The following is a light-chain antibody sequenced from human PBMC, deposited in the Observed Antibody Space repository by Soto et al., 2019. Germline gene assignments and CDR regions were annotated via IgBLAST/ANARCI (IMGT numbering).Light chain of an antibody. CDR2: KAS. CDR3: QQYNTHST. V-gene: IGKV1-5*03. Sequence: DIQMTQSPSTLSASVGDRVTITCRASQSISTWLAWYQKKPGKAPKVLIFKASTLERGVPSRFSGSGSGTEFTLTISSLQPDDFATYYCQQYNTHSTFGQGTKVDIK. CDR1: QSISTW. J-gene: IGKJ1*01.